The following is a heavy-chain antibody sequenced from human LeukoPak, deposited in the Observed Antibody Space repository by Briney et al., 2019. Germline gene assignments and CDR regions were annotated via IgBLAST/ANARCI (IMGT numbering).Heavy chain of an antibody. D-gene: IGHD6-19*01. J-gene: IGHJ4*02. V-gene: IGHV4-59*08. CDR3: AGAKIGVAGFFDN. CDR1: GGSISSYY. Sequence: SETLSLTCTVSGGSISSYYWSWIRQPPGKGLEWVGYIYYIGSTNYNPSLKSRVTISVDTSKNQFSLKPTSVTAADTAVYYCAGAKIGVAGFFDNWGQGTLVTVSS. CDR2: IYYIGST.